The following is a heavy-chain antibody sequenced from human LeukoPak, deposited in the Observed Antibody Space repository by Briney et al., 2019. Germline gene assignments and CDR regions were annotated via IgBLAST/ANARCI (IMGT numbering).Heavy chain of an antibody. CDR2: INSDGSST. V-gene: IGHV3-74*01. Sequence: GGSLRLSCAASGFTFSSYWMHWVRQAPGKGLVWVSRINSDGSSTSYADSVKGRFTISRDNAKNTLYLQMNSLRAEDTAVYYCARGGGYSYGPAYYFDYWGQGTPVTVSS. J-gene: IGHJ4*02. CDR1: GFTFSSYW. CDR3: ARGGGYSYGPAYYFDY. D-gene: IGHD5-18*01.